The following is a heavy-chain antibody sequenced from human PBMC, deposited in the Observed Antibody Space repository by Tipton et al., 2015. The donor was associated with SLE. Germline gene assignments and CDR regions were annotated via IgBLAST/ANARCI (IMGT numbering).Heavy chain of an antibody. Sequence: QSGPEVKKPGSSVKVSCKASGGNFSSYAISWVRQAPGQGLEWMGGIIPIFGTANYAQKFQGRVTITADESTSTAYMELSSLRSEDTAVYYCARSGFYRLGYCSGGSCYPSYYFDYWGQGTLVTVSS. CDR1: GGNFSSYA. CDR2: IIPIFGTA. V-gene: IGHV1-69*01. D-gene: IGHD2-15*01. CDR3: ARSGFYRLGYCSGGSCYPSYYFDY. J-gene: IGHJ4*02.